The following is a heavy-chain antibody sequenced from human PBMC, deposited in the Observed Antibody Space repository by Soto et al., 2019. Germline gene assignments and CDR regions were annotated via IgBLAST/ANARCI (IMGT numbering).Heavy chain of an antibody. Sequence: SQTLSLTCAISGDSVSSNSAAWNWIRQSPSRGLEWLGRTYYRSEWYNDYAVSVKSRIAINPDTSKNQFSLQLNSVTPEDTAVYYFSRDLELILPAWPGCFDFLGQGTMVTVSS. CDR2: TYYRSEWYN. V-gene: IGHV6-1*01. CDR1: GDSVSSNSAA. D-gene: IGHD3-3*01. CDR3: SRDLELILPAWPGCFDF. J-gene: IGHJ3*01.